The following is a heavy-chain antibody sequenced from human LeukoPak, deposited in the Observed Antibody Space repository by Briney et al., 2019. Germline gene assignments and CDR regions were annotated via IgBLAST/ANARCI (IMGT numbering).Heavy chain of an antibody. CDR3: ARAPAGSYFDY. CDR1: GFTFSSYA. V-gene: IGHV3-30-3*01. CDR2: ISYDGSNK. D-gene: IGHD6-13*01. J-gene: IGHJ4*02. Sequence: PGRSLRLSCAASGFTFSSYAMHWVRQAPGKGLEWVAVISYDGSNKYYADSVKGRFTISRDNSKNTLYLQMNSLRAEDTAVYYCARAPAGSYFDYWGQGTLVTVSS.